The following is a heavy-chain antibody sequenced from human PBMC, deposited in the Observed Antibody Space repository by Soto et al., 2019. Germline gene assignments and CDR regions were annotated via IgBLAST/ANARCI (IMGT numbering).Heavy chain of an antibody. CDR2: IYHTGST. V-gene: IGHV4-31*03. CDR1: GVTVSSDAYY. CDR3: ARYRFSGNKWSKFDY. Sequence: PSETLSLTCTVSGVTVSSDAYYWSWIRQHPGKGLEWIGNIYHTGSTYYSPSLKSRVAISLDTSKNQFSLTLTSVTAADTAVYYCARYRFSGNKWSKFDYWGQGTPVTVSS. D-gene: IGHD3-16*02. J-gene: IGHJ4*02.